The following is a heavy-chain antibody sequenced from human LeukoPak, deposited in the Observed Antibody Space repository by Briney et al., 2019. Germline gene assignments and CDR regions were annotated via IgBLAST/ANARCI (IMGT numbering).Heavy chain of an antibody. Sequence: SVKVSCKASGGTFNTYAISWVRQAPGQGLEWMGGIIPIFGTTNYAQNFQGRVTITADESTSTAYMELSSLRSEDTAVYYCARSDYDITFDYWGQGTLVTVSS. D-gene: IGHD4-17*01. CDR3: ARSDYDITFDY. V-gene: IGHV1-69*13. CDR2: IIPIFGTT. CDR1: GGTFNTYA. J-gene: IGHJ4*02.